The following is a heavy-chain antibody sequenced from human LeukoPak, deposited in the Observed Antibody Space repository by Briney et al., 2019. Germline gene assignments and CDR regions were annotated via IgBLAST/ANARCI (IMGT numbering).Heavy chain of an antibody. V-gene: IGHV4-59*01. CDR1: GGSISSYY. Sequence: KPSEPLSLTCPVSGGSISSYYWSWIRQPPGKGLEWIGYIYYSGSTNYNPSLKSRVAISIDTSKNQFSLKLSSVTAADTAVYYCARGNWEVITPDYWGQGTLVTVSS. CDR2: IYYSGST. D-gene: IGHD3-22*01. J-gene: IGHJ4*02. CDR3: ARGNWEVITPDY.